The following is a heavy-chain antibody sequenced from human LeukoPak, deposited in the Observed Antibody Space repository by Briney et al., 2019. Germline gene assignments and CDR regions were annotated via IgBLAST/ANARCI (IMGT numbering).Heavy chain of an antibody. Sequence: GGSLRLSCAASGFTFSDYYMSWIRQAPGKGLEWVSYISSSGSTIYYADSVKGRFTISRDNAKNSLYLQMNSLRAEDAAVYYCARTTIFGVVTPNYDYWGQGTLVTVSS. CDR1: GFTFSDYY. J-gene: IGHJ4*02. D-gene: IGHD3-3*01. V-gene: IGHV3-11*01. CDR3: ARTTIFGVVTPNYDY. CDR2: ISSSGSTI.